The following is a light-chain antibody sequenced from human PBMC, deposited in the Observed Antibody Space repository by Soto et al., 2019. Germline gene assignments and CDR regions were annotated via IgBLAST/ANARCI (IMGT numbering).Light chain of an antibody. CDR2: LGS. J-gene: IGKJ4*01. Sequence: DIVMTQSPLSLPVTPGEPASISCRSSQSLLHSDGKIYLDWYLQKAGESPQLLIYLGSNRVSGVTDRFSGSRSGTDFTLKISRVEAEDIRVYYCMQGLHIPLTFGGGTKVEIK. V-gene: IGKV2-28*01. CDR1: QSLLHSDGKIY. CDR3: MQGLHIPLT.